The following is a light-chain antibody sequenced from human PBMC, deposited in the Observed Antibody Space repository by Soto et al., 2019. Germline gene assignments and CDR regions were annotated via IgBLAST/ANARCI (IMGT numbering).Light chain of an antibody. CDR2: DVS. V-gene: IGLV2-14*03. J-gene: IGLJ1*01. CDR3: TWYPRRTTFYV. CDR1: RTDVADGYDY. Sequence: QSALTQPASVSGSPGQSIAISCTGVRTDVADGYDYVSWYQQHPGQAPQLIIYDVSNRPSGVSDRFSGSKSGNKASLTISGIQAEDEAVYSCTWYPRRTTFYVFGTGTKVTVL.